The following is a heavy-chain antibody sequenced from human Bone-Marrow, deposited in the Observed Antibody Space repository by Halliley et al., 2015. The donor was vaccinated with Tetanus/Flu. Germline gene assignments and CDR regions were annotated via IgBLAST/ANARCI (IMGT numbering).Heavy chain of an antibody. CDR2: IYIDATT. D-gene: IGHD6-25*01. CDR1: GFNFSNYV. V-gene: IGHV3-53*01. J-gene: IGHJ4*02. Sequence: AASGFNFSNYVMNWVRQAPGKGLEWVSTIYIDATTYYADSVKGRFTISRDYSKNTLYLQMNTLRAEDTAVYYCATGRDSAKSGYWGQGTLVTVSS. CDR3: ATGRDSAKSGY.